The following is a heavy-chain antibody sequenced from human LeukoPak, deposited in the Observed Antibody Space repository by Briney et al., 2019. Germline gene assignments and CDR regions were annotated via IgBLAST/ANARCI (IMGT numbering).Heavy chain of an antibody. Sequence: ASVKVSCKASGYTFTNYYIHWVRQAPGQGLEWMGLINPGGDNTDYAQNFQGRVTMTRDTSTSTVYMGLSSLRSEDTAVYYCARSHYYYDSSGYGRRYYYYMDVWGKGTTVTVSS. CDR3: ARSHYYYDSSGYGRRYYYYMDV. V-gene: IGHV1-46*01. J-gene: IGHJ6*03. CDR1: GYTFTNYY. D-gene: IGHD3-22*01. CDR2: INPGGDNT.